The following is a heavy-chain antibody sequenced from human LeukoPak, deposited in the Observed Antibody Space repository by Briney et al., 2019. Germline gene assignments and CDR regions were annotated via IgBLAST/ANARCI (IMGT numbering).Heavy chain of an antibody. V-gene: IGHV3-23*01. CDR3: ARDLNWETY. CDR2: ISGSGGST. D-gene: IGHD1-1*01. CDR1: GFTFSSYG. Sequence: GGSLRLSCAASGFTFSSYGMSWVRQAPGKGLEWVSAISGSGGSTYYADSVKGRFTISRDNAKNSLYLRMNSLRAEDTAVYYCARDLNWETYWGQGTLVTVSS. J-gene: IGHJ4*02.